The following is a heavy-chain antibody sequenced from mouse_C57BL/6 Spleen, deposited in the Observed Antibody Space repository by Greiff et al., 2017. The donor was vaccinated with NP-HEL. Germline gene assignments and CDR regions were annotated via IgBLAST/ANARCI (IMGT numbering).Heavy chain of an antibody. J-gene: IGHJ3*01. CDR2: IYPGGGYT. CDR3: ARGENYGSSPFAY. Sequence: QVQLKESGAELVRPGTSVKMSCKASGYTFTNYWIGWAKQRPGHGLEWIGDIYPGGGYTNYNEKFKGKATLTADKSSSTAYMQFSSLTSEDSAIYYCARGENYGSSPFAYWGQGTLVTVSA. V-gene: IGHV1-63*01. CDR1: GYTFTNYW. D-gene: IGHD1-1*01.